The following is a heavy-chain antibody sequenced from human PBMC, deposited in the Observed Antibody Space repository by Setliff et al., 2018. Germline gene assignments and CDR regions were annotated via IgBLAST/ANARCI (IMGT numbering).Heavy chain of an antibody. CDR3: AGGRRYDYGWDFDY. V-gene: IGHV4-38-2*02. Sequence: SETLSLTCTVSGYSISSGHYWGWIRQPPGKGLGWIGSISHSGSTYYNPSLRSRVTISLDTSKNQFSPKLTSVTAADTAVYYCAGGRRYDYGWDFDYWGQGTLVTVS. D-gene: IGHD4-17*01. CDR1: GYSISSGHY. CDR2: ISHSGST. J-gene: IGHJ4*02.